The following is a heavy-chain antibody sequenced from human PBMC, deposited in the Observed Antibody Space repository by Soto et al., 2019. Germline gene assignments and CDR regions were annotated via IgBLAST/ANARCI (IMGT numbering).Heavy chain of an antibody. CDR2: IYYSGST. CDR3: ARDHSPDDAFDI. Sequence: SETLSLTCTFSGGSISSYYWSWIRQPPGKGLEWIGYIYYSGSTNYNPSLKSRVTISVDTSKNQFSLKLSSVTAADTAVYYCARDHSPDDAFDIWGQGTMVTVSS. D-gene: IGHD2-2*01. CDR1: GGSISSYY. V-gene: IGHV4-59*01. J-gene: IGHJ3*02.